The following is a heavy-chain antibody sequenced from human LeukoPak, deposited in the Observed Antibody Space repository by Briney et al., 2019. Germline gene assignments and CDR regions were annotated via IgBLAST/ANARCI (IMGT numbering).Heavy chain of an antibody. D-gene: IGHD3-10*01. CDR3: ARAGGYYGSGSYVTFDY. V-gene: IGHV4-39*07. CDR1: GGSISSGDYY. Sequence: SETLSLTCTVSGGSISSGDYYWSWIRQPPGKGLEWIGSIFYTGSTNYNPSLKSRVTISVDKSKNLFSLKLSSMTAADTAVYYCARAGGYYGSGSYVTFDYWGQGTLVTVSS. J-gene: IGHJ4*02. CDR2: IFYTGST.